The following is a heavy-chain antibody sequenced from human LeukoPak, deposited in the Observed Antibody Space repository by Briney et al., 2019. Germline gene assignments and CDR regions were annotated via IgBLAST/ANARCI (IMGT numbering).Heavy chain of an antibody. J-gene: IGHJ3*02. Sequence: GGSLRLSCAASGFTVSSNYMSWVRQAPGKGLEWVSTMSGSGGSTYNADSVRGRFTISRDNSKDTLYLQMNSLRVEDTAVYYCARPRRGVINDAFDTWGQGTMVTVSS. D-gene: IGHD3-10*01. CDR3: ARPRRGVINDAFDT. V-gene: IGHV3-23*01. CDR1: GFTVSSNY. CDR2: MSGSGGST.